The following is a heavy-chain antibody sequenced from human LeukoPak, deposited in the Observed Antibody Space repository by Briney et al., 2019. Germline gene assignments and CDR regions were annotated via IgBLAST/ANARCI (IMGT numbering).Heavy chain of an antibody. J-gene: IGHJ4*02. CDR1: GFTVSSNY. Sequence: GGSLRLSCAASGFTVSSNYMSWVRQAPGKGLEWVSVIYSGGSTYYADSVKGRFTISRDNSKNTLYLQMNSLRAEDTAVYYCARAQNGWYYFDYWGQGTLVTVSS. V-gene: IGHV3-66*01. D-gene: IGHD6-19*01. CDR3: ARAQNGWYYFDY. CDR2: IYSGGST.